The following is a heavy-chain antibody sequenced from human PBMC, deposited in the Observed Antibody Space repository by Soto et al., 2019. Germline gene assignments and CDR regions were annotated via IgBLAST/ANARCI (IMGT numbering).Heavy chain of an antibody. Sequence: PGGTLAITWSVSGGAINSYYWTWFRQPAGKGLEWIGRIYSSGSTKYNNSLQSRVTMSLDTAKNQFSLRLTSVTAADTAVYYCARGQRFSDWVDPWGKGTLVPVS. CDR3: ARGQRFSDWVDP. V-gene: IGHV4-4*07. CDR2: IYSSGST. CDR1: GGAINSYY. J-gene: IGHJ5*02. D-gene: IGHD3-3*01.